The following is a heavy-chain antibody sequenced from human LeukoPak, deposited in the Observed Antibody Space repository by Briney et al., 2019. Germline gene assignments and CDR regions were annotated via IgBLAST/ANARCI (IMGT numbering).Heavy chain of an antibody. CDR1: GGSISSYY. CDR2: IYYSGGT. J-gene: IGHJ5*02. Sequence: SETLPLTCTVSGGSISSYYWSWIRQPPGKGLEWIGYIYYSGGTNYNPSLKSRVTISVDTSKNQFSLKLSSVTAADTAVYYCARGVSGWYNWFDPWGQGTLVTVSS. CDR3: ARGVSGWYNWFDP. V-gene: IGHV4-59*01. D-gene: IGHD6-19*01.